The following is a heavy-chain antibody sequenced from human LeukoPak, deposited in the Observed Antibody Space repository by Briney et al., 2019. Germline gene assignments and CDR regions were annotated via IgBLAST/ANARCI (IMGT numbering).Heavy chain of an antibody. Sequence: PGGSLRLSCAASGFTFSSYAMSWVRQAPGKGLEWVSAISGSGGSTYYADSVKGRFTISRDNSKNTLYLQMNSLRAEDTAVYYCAKGYCSSTSCYFLQDAFDIWGQGTMVTVSS. V-gene: IGHV3-23*01. CDR1: GFTFSSYA. D-gene: IGHD2-2*01. CDR3: AKGYCSSTSCYFLQDAFDI. CDR2: ISGSGGST. J-gene: IGHJ3*02.